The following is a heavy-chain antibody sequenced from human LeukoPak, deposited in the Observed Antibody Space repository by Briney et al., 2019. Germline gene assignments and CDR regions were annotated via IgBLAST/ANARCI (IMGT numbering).Heavy chain of an antibody. J-gene: IGHJ3*02. CDR1: GFTFSSYG. CDR2: ISYDGSNK. D-gene: IGHD3-10*01. V-gene: IGHV3-30*18. Sequence: PGGSLRLSCAASGFTFSSYGMHWVRQAPGKGLEWVAVISYDGSNKYYADSVKGRFTISRDNSKNTLYLQMNSLGAEDTAVYYCAKDRGAGRRHWAFDIWGQGTMVTVSS. CDR3: AKDRGAGRRHWAFDI.